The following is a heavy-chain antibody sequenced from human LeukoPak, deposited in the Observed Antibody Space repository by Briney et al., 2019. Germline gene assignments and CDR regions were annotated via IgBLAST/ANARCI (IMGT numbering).Heavy chain of an antibody. CDR3: ARDTPRQYYYDSSGDY. CDR1: GFTFSSYE. D-gene: IGHD3-22*01. CDR2: ISSSGSTI. Sequence: PGGSLRLSCAASGFTFSSYEMNWVRQAPGKGREWVSYISSSGSTIYNAGSVKGRFTISRDNAKNSLYLQMDSLRAEDTAVYYCARDTPRQYYYDSSGDYWGQGTLVTVSS. V-gene: IGHV3-48*03. J-gene: IGHJ4*02.